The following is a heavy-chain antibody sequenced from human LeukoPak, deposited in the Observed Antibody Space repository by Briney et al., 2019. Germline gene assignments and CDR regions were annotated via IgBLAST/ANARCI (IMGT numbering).Heavy chain of an antibody. CDR1: GFTFSSYG. J-gene: IGHJ3*02. D-gene: IGHD3-10*01. V-gene: IGHV3-7*03. CDR2: IKQDGSEK. Sequence: GRSLRLSCAASGFTFSSYGMHWVRQAPGKGLEWVANIKQDGSEKYYVDSVKGRFTISRDNAKNSLYLQMNSLRAEDTAVYYCARDLVYYGSDQNAFDIWGQGTMVTVSS. CDR3: ARDLVYYGSDQNAFDI.